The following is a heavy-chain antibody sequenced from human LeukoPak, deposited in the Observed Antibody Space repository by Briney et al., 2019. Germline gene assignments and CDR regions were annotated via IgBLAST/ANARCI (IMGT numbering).Heavy chain of an antibody. CDR1: GYTFTNYY. V-gene: IGHV1-46*03. J-gene: IGHJ4*02. D-gene: IGHD2-15*01. Sequence: ASVKVSCKASGYTFTNYYMHWVRQAPGQGLEWMGIINPSGGSTSYAQKFQGRVTMTRDTSTSSVYMELSSLRSEDTAVYYCAREGNRYCSGGSCHSDYWGQGTLVTVSS. CDR2: INPSGGST. CDR3: AREGNRYCSGGSCHSDY.